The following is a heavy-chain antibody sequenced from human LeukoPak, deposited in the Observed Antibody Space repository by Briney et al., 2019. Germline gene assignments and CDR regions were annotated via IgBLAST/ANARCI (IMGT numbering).Heavy chain of an antibody. CDR1: GFTFSSYG. D-gene: IGHD3-16*01. Sequence: GGSLRLSCAASGFTFSSYGMHWVRQAPGKGLEWVAVIWYDGSNKYYADSVKGRFTISRDNSKNTLYLQMNSLRAEDTAVYYCARELVQLGESLYGMDVWGQGTTVTVSS. CDR3: ARELVQLGESLYGMDV. J-gene: IGHJ6*02. CDR2: IWYDGSNK. V-gene: IGHV3-33*01.